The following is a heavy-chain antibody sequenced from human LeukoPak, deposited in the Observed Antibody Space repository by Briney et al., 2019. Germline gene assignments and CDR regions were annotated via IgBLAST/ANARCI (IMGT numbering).Heavy chain of an antibody. CDR3: ARGSGSGWYFDY. D-gene: IGHD6-19*01. CDR2: IDPNSGGT. V-gene: IGHV1-2*02. J-gene: IGHJ4*02. Sequence: ASVKVSCKASGYTFTGYYMHWVRQAPGQGLEWMGWIDPNSGGTNYAQKFQGRVTMTRDTSISTAYMELSRLRSDDTAVYYCARGSGSGWYFDYWGQGTLVTVSS. CDR1: GYTFTGYY.